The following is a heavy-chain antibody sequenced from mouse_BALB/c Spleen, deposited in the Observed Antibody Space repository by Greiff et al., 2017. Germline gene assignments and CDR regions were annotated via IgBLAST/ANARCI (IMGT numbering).Heavy chain of an antibody. Sequence: VQLKESGAELVKPGASVKLSCTASGFNIKDTYMHWVKQRPEQGLEWIGRIDPANGNTKYDPKFQGKATITADTSSNTAYLQLSSLTSEDTAVYYCARLNYYGSSPFDYWGQGTTLTVSS. CDR3: ARLNYYGSSPFDY. CDR2: IDPANGNT. D-gene: IGHD1-1*01. V-gene: IGHV14-3*02. J-gene: IGHJ2*01. CDR1: GFNIKDTY.